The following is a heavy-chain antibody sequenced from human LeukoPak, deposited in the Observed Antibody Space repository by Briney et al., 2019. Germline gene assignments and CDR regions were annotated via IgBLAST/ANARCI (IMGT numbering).Heavy chain of an antibody. CDR1: GVSISSGYY. CDR2: MYHIGNT. V-gene: IGHV4-31*03. J-gene: IGHJ4*02. D-gene: IGHD3-10*01. Sequence: SQTLSLTCTVSGVSISSGYYWSWVRPHPEKGLEWIGYMYHIGNTYYNPSLKSRVTISVDTSKNQFSLNLSSVTAADTAVYYCARGLGYYYGSAGGYWGQGILVTVSS. CDR3: ARGLGYYYGSAGGY.